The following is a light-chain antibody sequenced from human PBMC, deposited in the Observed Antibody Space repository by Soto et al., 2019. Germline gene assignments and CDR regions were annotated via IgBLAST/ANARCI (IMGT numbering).Light chain of an antibody. CDR3: QQFSSYPLT. Sequence: EFVLTQSPGTLSLPPGERATLSCRASQTVRNNYLAWYQQKPGQAHRLLIYDASSRATGIPDRFSGGGSGTDFTLTISRLEPEDFAVYYCQQFSSYPLTFGGGTKVDIK. V-gene: IGKV3-20*01. J-gene: IGKJ4*01. CDR2: DAS. CDR1: QTVRNNY.